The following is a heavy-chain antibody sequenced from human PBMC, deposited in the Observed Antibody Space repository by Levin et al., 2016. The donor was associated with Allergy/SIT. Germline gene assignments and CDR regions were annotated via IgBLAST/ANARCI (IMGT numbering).Heavy chain of an antibody. J-gene: IGHJ4*02. CDR2: INHSGST. D-gene: IGHD3-3*01. CDR1: GGSFSGYY. V-gene: IGHV4-34*01. Sequence: SETLSLTCAVYGGSFSGYYWSWIRQPPGKGLEWIGEINHSGSTNYNPSLKSRVTISVDTSKNQFSLKLSSVTAADTAVYYCARGYYDFWSGYYPDYWGQGTLVTVSS. CDR3: ARGYYDFWSGYYPDY.